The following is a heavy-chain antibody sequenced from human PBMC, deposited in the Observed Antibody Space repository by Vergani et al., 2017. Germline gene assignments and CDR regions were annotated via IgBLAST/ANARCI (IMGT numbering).Heavy chain of an antibody. CDR2: ISSSSSTI. CDR1: GFTFSSYS. J-gene: IGHJ4*02. CDR3: ARTGYCSSTSCLDY. D-gene: IGHD2-2*01. Sequence: EVQLVESGGGLVQPGGSLRLSCAASGFTFSSYSMNWVRQAPGKGLEWVSYISSSSSTIYYADSVKVLFTISKDNANNSLYLQMNSLRDEHTAVYYCARTGYCSSTSCLDYWGQGTLVTVSS. V-gene: IGHV3-48*02.